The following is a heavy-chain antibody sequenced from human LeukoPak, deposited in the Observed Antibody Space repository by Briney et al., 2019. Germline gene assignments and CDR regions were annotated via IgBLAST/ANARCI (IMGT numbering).Heavy chain of an antibody. CDR2: ISYDGSNK. CDR3: ARDHYYDSSGLPPDY. D-gene: IGHD3-22*01. CDR1: GFTFSSYA. Sequence: GMSLRLSCAASGFTFSSYAMHWVRQAPGKGLEWVAVISYDGSNKYYADSVKGRFTISRDNSKNTLYLQMNSLRAEDTAVYYCARDHYYDSSGLPPDYWGQGTLVTVSS. J-gene: IGHJ4*02. V-gene: IGHV3-30*01.